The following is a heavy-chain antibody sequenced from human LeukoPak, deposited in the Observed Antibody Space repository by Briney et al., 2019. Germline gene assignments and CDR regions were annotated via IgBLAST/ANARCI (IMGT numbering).Heavy chain of an antibody. CDR3: ARTTGGYFDY. CDR2: IYYSGST. Sequence: MPSETLSLTCTVSGGSISSYYWSWIRQPPGKGLEWIGYIYYSGSTNYNPSLKSRVTISVDTSKNQFSLKLSSVTAADTAVYYCARTTGGYFDYWGRGTLVTVSS. V-gene: IGHV4-59*01. D-gene: IGHD1-1*01. J-gene: IGHJ4*02. CDR1: GGSISSYY.